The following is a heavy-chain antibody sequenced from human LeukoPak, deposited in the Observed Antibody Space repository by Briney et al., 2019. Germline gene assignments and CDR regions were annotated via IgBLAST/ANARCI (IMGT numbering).Heavy chain of an antibody. Sequence: SETLSLTCTVSGGSISSYYWSWIRQPPGKGLEWIGYIYYSGSTNYNPSLKSRVTISVDTSKNQFSLKLSSVTAADTAVYYCARVRNRSPFDYGDYGVDYWGQGTLVTVSS. D-gene: IGHD4-17*01. V-gene: IGHV4-59*01. CDR2: IYYSGST. CDR3: ARVRNRSPFDYGDYGVDY. CDR1: GGSISSYY. J-gene: IGHJ4*02.